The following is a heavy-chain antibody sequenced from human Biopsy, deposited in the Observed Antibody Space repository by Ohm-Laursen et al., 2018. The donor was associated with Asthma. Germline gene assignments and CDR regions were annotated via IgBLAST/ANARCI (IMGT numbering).Heavy chain of an antibody. J-gene: IGHJ4*02. Sequence: SLRLSCSASGFTFGHFWMSWGRQTPGKGLEWVSSISSSGASTYYADSVKGRFTISRDNSKNTLYLQMSSLRADDTAVYYCAKGGTYTTDRYAYWGQGTLVTVSS. D-gene: IGHD1-26*01. CDR3: AKGGTYTTDRYAY. CDR1: GFTFGHFW. V-gene: IGHV3-23*01. CDR2: ISSSGAST.